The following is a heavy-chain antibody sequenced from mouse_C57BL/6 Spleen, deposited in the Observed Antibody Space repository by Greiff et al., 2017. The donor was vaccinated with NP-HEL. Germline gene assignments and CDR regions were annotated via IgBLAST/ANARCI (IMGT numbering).Heavy chain of an antibody. CDR2: INPNNGGT. Sequence: VQLQQSGPELVKPGASVKMSCKASGYTFTDYNMHWVKQSHGKSLEWIGYINPNNGGTSYNQKFKGKATLTVNKSSSTAYMELRSLTSEDSAVYYCARSGPYGSSYYYAMDYWGQGTSVTVSS. CDR3: ARSGPYGSSYYYAMDY. V-gene: IGHV1-22*01. CDR1: GYTFTDYN. D-gene: IGHD1-1*01. J-gene: IGHJ4*01.